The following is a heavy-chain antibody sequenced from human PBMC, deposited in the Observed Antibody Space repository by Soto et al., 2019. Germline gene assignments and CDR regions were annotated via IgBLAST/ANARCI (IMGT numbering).Heavy chain of an antibody. CDR3: ARSMDALGYCSSTSCYRYYYYGMDV. CDR1: GFTFSDYY. D-gene: IGHD2-2*01. CDR2: ISSSGSTI. V-gene: IGHV3-11*01. J-gene: IGHJ6*02. Sequence: GGSLRLSCAASGFTFSDYYMSWLRQAPGKGLEWVSYISSSGSTIYYADSVKGRFTISRDNARNSLYLQMNSLRAEDTAVYYCARSMDALGYCSSTSCYRYYYYGMDVWGQGTTVTVSS.